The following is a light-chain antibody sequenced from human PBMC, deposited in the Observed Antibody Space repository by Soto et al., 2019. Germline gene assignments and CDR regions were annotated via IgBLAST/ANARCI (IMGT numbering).Light chain of an antibody. V-gene: IGKV1-5*03. CDR2: KAS. J-gene: IGKJ5*01. Sequence: DIQMTQSPSTLSASVGDRVTITCRASQSISSWLAWYQQKPGKAPKLLIYKASSLESGVPSRFSGSGSGTEFTLTISSLQPDDFATYSSQQYNSYSSLTFGPGTRLEIK. CDR1: QSISSW. CDR3: QQYNSYSSLT.